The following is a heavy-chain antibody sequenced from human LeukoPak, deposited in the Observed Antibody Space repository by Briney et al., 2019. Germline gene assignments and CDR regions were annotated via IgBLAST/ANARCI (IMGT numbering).Heavy chain of an antibody. D-gene: IGHD6-13*01. V-gene: IGHV5-51*01. Sequence: GESLKISCKGSGYSFTSYWIGWVRQMPGKGLEWMGIIYPGDSDTRYSPSFQGQVTISADKSISTAYLQWSSLKASDTAMYYCARQAMAAADRCGFDPWGQGTLVTVSS. CDR2: IYPGDSDT. CDR1: GYSFTSYW. J-gene: IGHJ5*02. CDR3: ARQAMAAADRCGFDP.